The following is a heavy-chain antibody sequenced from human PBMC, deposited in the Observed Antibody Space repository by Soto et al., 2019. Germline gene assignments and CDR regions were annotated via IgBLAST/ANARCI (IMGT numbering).Heavy chain of an antibody. Sequence: GGSLRLSCAASGFTFSSYAMSWVRQAPGKGLEWVSVISGSGGITYYADSVKGRFTISRDNTKNTLYLQMNSLRAEDTAVYYCAKEVITFGGVIPDYWGQGTLVTVSS. CDR3: AKEVITFGGVIPDY. J-gene: IGHJ4*02. V-gene: IGHV3-23*01. CDR1: GFTFSSYA. D-gene: IGHD3-16*02. CDR2: ISGSGGIT.